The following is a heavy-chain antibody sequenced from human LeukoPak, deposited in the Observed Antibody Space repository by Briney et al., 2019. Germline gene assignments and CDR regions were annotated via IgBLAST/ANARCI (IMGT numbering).Heavy chain of an antibody. D-gene: IGHD6-25*01. CDR3: ARPSGYRSGWHLDY. V-gene: IGHV1-46*01. CDR2: INPNGGGS. Sequence: GASVKLSCKASGYSFTTYYIHWVRQAPGQGLEWMGIINPNGGGSTYAQRFQGRVTMTRDTSTSTVYMELSNLRYEDTATFYCARPSGYRSGWHLDYWGQGTLVTVSS. CDR1: GYSFTTYY. J-gene: IGHJ4*02.